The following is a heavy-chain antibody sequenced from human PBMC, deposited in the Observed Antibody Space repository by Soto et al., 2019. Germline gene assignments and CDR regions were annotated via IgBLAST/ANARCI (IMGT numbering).Heavy chain of an antibody. V-gene: IGHV4-30-2*01. D-gene: IGHD5-18*01. CDR1: DDSISSHHL. J-gene: IGHJ4*02. Sequence: QLQLQESGSGLVKPSQTLSLTCTVSDDSISSHHLSWIRQPPGKGLEWIGYIYHTGRAFYNSSLKSRVSMSVDTSKNQISLNLRSVTAADTAIYYCVRDAGYGTLDYWGQGTLVTVSS. CDR3: VRDAGYGTLDY. CDR2: IYHTGRA.